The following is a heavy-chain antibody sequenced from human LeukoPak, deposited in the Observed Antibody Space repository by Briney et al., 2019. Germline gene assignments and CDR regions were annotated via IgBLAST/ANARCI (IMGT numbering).Heavy chain of an antibody. CDR3: ARDYGDHAFDI. V-gene: IGHV4-4*08. Sequence: PSETLSLTCTVPDGSISNYYWSWVRQPAGKGREWVAYIDTSRSPNSTPSLTRRVTLSIDTSSTQFSLKLSSVTAADTAVYYCARDYGDHAFDIWGQGTMVTVSS. CDR1: DGSISNYY. D-gene: IGHD4-17*01. CDR2: IDTSRSP. J-gene: IGHJ3*02.